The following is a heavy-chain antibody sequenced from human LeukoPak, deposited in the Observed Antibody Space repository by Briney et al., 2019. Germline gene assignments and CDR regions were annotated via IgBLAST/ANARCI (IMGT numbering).Heavy chain of an antibody. Sequence: VASVKVSCKASGGTFSSYAISWVRQAPGQGLEWMGGIIPIFGTANYAQKFQGRVTITTDESTSTAYMELSSLRSEDTAVYYCAVAARGGKMVWLDPWGQGTLVTVSS. V-gene: IGHV1-69*05. D-gene: IGHD6-6*01. J-gene: IGHJ5*02. CDR3: AVAARGGKMVWLDP. CDR2: IIPIFGTA. CDR1: GGTFSSYA.